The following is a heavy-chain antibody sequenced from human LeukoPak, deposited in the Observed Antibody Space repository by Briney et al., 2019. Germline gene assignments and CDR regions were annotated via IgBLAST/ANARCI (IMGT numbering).Heavy chain of an antibody. Sequence: ASVKVSXKASGGTFSSYAISWVRQAPGQGLEWMGGIIPIFGTANYAQKFQGRVTITTDESTSTAYMELSSLRSEDTAVYYCARVPIPGFLEWFDPDNWFDPWGQGTLVTVSS. CDR2: IIPIFGTA. J-gene: IGHJ5*02. CDR1: GGTFSSYA. CDR3: ARVPIPGFLEWFDPDNWFDP. D-gene: IGHD3-3*01. V-gene: IGHV1-69*05.